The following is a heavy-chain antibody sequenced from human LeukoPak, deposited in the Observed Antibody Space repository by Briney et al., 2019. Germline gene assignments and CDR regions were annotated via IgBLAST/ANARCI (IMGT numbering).Heavy chain of an antibody. CDR3: ARAWLQPYFFDY. Sequence: PSETLSLTCTVSDGSISSNSYYWGWIRQPPGKGLEWIANIYYSGNTYYNPSLKSRVTISVDTSKNQFSLKLSSVTTADTAVYYCARAWLQPYFFDYWGQGTLVTVSS. J-gene: IGHJ4*02. D-gene: IGHD5-24*01. CDR1: DGSISSNSYY. V-gene: IGHV4-39*07. CDR2: IYYSGNT.